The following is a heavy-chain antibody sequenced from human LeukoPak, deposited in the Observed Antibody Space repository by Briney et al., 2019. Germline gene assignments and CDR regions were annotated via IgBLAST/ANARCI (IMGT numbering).Heavy chain of an antibody. V-gene: IGHV3-30-3*01. D-gene: IGHD3-22*01. CDR2: ISYDGSNK. J-gene: IGHJ4*02. CDR3: ARDWTGGEYYYDLLDY. Sequence: GGSLRLSCAASGFTFSSYAMHWVRQAPGKGLEWVAVISYDGSNKYYADSVKGRFTISRDNSKNTLYLQMNSLRAEDTAVYYCARDWTGGEYYYDLLDYWGQGTLVTVSS. CDR1: GFTFSSYA.